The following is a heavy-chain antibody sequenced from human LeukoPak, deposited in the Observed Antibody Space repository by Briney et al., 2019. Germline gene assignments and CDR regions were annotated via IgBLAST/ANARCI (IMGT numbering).Heavy chain of an antibody. CDR1: GYTFTSYD. Sequence: ASVKVSCKASGYTFTSYDINWVRQATGQGLEWMGWMNPNSGNTGYAQKFQGRVTITRNTSISTAYMELSSLRSEDTAVYYCARAVDNCSGGSCYYYGMDVWGQGTTVTVSS. D-gene: IGHD2-15*01. CDR3: ARAVDNCSGGSCYYYGMDV. CDR2: MNPNSGNT. V-gene: IGHV1-8*03. J-gene: IGHJ6*02.